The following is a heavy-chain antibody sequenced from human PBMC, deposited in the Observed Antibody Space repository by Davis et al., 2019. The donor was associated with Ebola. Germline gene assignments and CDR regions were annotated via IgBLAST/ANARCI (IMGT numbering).Heavy chain of an antibody. CDR2: IYDQST. J-gene: IGHJ3*02. CDR1: GFTVSSNH. Sequence: GESLKISCAASGFTVSSNHMSWVRQAPGKGLEWVSVIYDQSTAYADSVKGRFTISRDNSKKMLFVQMDYLRVEDTAVYYCVRGIYGDPPAFDMWGQGTMVTVSS. V-gene: IGHV3-66*02. CDR3: VRGIYGDPPAFDM. D-gene: IGHD4/OR15-4a*01.